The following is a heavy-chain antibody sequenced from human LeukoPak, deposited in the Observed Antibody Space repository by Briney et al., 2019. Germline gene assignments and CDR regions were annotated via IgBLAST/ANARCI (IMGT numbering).Heavy chain of an antibody. Sequence: SETLSLTCTVSGGTISSYYWNWIRQPPGKGLEWIGYIHSSGSTKYNPSLKSRVTISVDTSRNQFSLSLSSVTAADTAVYYCARGTVQMGMGERYFDNWGQGTLVTVSP. V-gene: IGHV4-59*01. CDR3: ARGTVQMGMGERYFDN. D-gene: IGHD1-1*01. CDR2: IHSSGST. J-gene: IGHJ4*02. CDR1: GGTISSYY.